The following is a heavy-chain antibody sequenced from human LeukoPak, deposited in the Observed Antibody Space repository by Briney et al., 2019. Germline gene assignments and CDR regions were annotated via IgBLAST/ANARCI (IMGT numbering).Heavy chain of an antibody. J-gene: IGHJ4*02. CDR3: ARVNLQLWYLD. Sequence: SGTLSLTCAVSGDSISSSNWWSWVRQPPGKGLEWIGEIYHSGTTNYNPSLKSRVTISVDTSKNQFSLKLSSVATADTAVYYCARVNLQLWYLDWGQGTLVTVSS. V-gene: IGHV4-4*02. CDR1: GDSISSSNW. CDR2: IYHSGTT. D-gene: IGHD5-18*01.